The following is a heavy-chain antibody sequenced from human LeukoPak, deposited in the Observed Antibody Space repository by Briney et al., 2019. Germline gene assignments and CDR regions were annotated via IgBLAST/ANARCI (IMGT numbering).Heavy chain of an antibody. Sequence: PGGSLRLSCAASGFTFSSYDMNWVRQAPGKGLEWVSYISSSGSTIYYADSVKGRFTISRDNAKNSLYLQMNSLRAEDTAVYYCARVVPGYGDYTPFDYWGQGTLVTVSS. CDR1: GFTFSSYD. CDR2: ISSSGSTI. D-gene: IGHD4-17*01. CDR3: ARVVPGYGDYTPFDY. J-gene: IGHJ4*02. V-gene: IGHV3-48*03.